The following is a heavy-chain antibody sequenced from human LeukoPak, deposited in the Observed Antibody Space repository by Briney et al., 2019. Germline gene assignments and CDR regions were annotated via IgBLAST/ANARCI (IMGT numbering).Heavy chain of an antibody. D-gene: IGHD3-10*01. CDR1: GFTFSSYA. V-gene: IGHV3-23*01. CDR2: ISGSGGST. Sequence: PGGSLRLSCAASGFTFSSYAMSWVRQAPGKGLEWVSAISGSGGSTYYADSVKGRFTISRDNSKNTLYLQMNSLRAEDTAVYYCAKHSLYGSGSYWVYWGQGTLVTVSS. J-gene: IGHJ4*02. CDR3: AKHSLYGSGSYWVY.